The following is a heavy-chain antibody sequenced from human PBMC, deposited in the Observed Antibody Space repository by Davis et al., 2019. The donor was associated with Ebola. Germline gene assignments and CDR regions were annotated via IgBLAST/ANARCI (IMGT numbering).Heavy chain of an antibody. V-gene: IGHV3-11*06. CDR1: GFTFSDSY. D-gene: IGHD3-16*01. J-gene: IGHJ4*02. CDR3: ARVWDLYYFDY. Sequence: PGGYLRLSCAASGFTFSDSYMSWIRQAPGKGLEWVSYISSSSSYTNYADSVKGRFTISRDNAKNSLYLQMNSLRAEDTAVYYCARVWDLYYFDYWGQGTLVTVSS. CDR2: ISSSSSYT.